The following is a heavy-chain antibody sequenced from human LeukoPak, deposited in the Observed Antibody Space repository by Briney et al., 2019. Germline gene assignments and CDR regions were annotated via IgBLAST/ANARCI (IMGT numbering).Heavy chain of an antibody. D-gene: IGHD6-19*01. CDR2: IYSGGST. CDR1: GFTVSSNY. Sequence: GGSLRLSCAASGFTVSSNYMSWVRQAPGKGLEWVSVIYSGGSTYYADSVKGRFTISRHNSKNTLYLQMNSLRAEDTAVYYCAKDQLYSSGLYYFDYWGQGTLVTVSS. J-gene: IGHJ4*02. CDR3: AKDQLYSSGLYYFDY. V-gene: IGHV3-53*01.